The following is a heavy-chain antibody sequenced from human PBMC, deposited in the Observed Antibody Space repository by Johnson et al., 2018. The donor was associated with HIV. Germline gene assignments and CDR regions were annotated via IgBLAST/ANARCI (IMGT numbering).Heavy chain of an antibody. J-gene: IGHJ3*02. CDR3: ARVFYRYSSSSTAAFDI. Sequence: QVQLVESGGGLVKPGGSLRLSCAASGFTFSDYYMSWIRQAPGKWLAWVSYISSSGSTIYYADSVTGRFTISRDNAKNSLYLQMNSLRAEDTAVYYCARVFYRYSSSSTAAFDIWGQGTMVTVSS. CDR2: ISSSGSTI. CDR1: GFTFSDYY. D-gene: IGHD6-6*01. V-gene: IGHV3-11*04.